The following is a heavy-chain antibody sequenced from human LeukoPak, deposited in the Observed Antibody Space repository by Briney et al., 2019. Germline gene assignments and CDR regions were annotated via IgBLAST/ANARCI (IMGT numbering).Heavy chain of an antibody. J-gene: IGHJ5*02. Sequence: SETLSLTCTVSGGSISSGGYYWSWIRQHPGKGLEWIGYIYYSGSTYYNPSLKSRVTISVDTSKNQFSLKLSSVTAADTAVYYCASYIVVVPAAINRFDPWGQGTLVTVSS. CDR3: ASYIVVVPAAINRFDP. V-gene: IGHV4-31*03. CDR2: IYYSGST. D-gene: IGHD2-2*02. CDR1: GGSISSGGYY.